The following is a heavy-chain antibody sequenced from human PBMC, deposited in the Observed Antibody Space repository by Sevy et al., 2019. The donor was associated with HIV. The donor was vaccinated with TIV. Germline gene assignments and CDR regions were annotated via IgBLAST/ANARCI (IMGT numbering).Heavy chain of an antibody. CDR3: ARDEEFGVAPPDYYGMDV. Sequence: GGSLRLSCAASGFTFSSYGMHWVRQAPGKGLEWVAVIWYDGSKKYYADSVKGRFTMSRDNSKNTLYLQMNSLRAEDTAVYYCARDEEFGVAPPDYYGMDVWGQGTTVTVSS. CDR2: IWYDGSKK. D-gene: IGHD3-3*01. V-gene: IGHV3-33*01. CDR1: GFTFSSYG. J-gene: IGHJ6*02.